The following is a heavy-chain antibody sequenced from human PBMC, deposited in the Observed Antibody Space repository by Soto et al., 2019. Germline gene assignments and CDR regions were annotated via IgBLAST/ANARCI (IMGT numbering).Heavy chain of an antibody. J-gene: IGHJ6*02. CDR3: ARDRSTSWHNYYYGMDV. CDR1: GGSINSYY. V-gene: IGHV4-59*01. D-gene: IGHD6-13*01. Sequence: PSETLSLTCTVSGGSINSYYWSWIRQPPGKGLEWIGYIYYSGSTNYNSSLKSRVTISVDTSKNQFSLKLSSVTAADTAVYYCARDRSTSWHNYYYGMDVWGQGTTVTVSS. CDR2: IYYSGST.